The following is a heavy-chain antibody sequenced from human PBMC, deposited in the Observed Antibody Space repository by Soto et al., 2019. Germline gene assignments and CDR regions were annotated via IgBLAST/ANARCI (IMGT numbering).Heavy chain of an antibody. CDR1: GGSVNTANYF. Sequence: QVRLEESGPGLVKPSETLSLICSVSGGSVNTANYFWNWMRHHPENGLEWIGYIYYSGSTRYNPSFNTRALLSIDTSKDLWSLWLNSRPVADTAVYFCARDADYGVSRGGMDVWGRGTTVTVSS. J-gene: IGHJ6*02. CDR3: ARDADYGVSRGGMDV. CDR2: IYYSGST. D-gene: IGHD4-17*01. V-gene: IGHV4-31*03.